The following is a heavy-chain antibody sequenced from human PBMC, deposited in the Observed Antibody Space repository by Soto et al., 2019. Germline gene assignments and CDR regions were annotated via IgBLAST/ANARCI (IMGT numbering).Heavy chain of an antibody. Sequence: SETLSLTCTVSGGSISSYYWSWIRQPPGKGLEWIGYIYYSGSTNYNPSLKSRVTISVDTSKNQFSLKLSSVTAADTAVYYCATDSGYENYFDYWGQGTLVTVSS. CDR1: GGSISSYY. J-gene: IGHJ4*02. V-gene: IGHV4-59*01. D-gene: IGHD5-12*01. CDR2: IYYSGST. CDR3: ATDSGYENYFDY.